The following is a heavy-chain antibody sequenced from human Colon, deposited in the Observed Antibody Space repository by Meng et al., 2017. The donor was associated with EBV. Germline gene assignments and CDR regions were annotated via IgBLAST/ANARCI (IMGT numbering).Heavy chain of an antibody. CDR3: ARGIQIWHEIDY. J-gene: IGHJ4*02. Sequence: LQLKDALPKQGNRRGIYHVPALAPVCCIISVCYSASWIRQPPGKGMEVIGGTSCVWSTSYNPSSKSRVTISIDTSKNQFSLSLTSVTAADTAIYYCARGIQIWHEIDYWGQGTLVTVSS. D-gene: IGHD5-18*01. CDR2: TSCVWST. V-gene: IGHV4-39*07. CDR1: VCCIISVCYS.